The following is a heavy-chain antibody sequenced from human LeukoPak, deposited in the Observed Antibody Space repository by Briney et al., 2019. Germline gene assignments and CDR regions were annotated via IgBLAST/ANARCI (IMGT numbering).Heavy chain of an antibody. CDR3: ARLAASVTGEDY. CDR1: GFTVSSNY. D-gene: IGHD2-21*02. V-gene: IGHV3-66*04. Sequence: GGSLRLSCAASGFTVSSNYMSWVRQAPGKGLEWVSVIYSGGSTYYADSVKGRFTISRDNSKNTLCLQMNSLRAEDTAVYYCARLAASVTGEDYWGQGTLVTVSS. CDR2: IYSGGST. J-gene: IGHJ4*02.